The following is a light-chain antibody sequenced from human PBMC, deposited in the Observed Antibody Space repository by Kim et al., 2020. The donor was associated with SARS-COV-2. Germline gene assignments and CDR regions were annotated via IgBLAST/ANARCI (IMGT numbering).Light chain of an antibody. CDR1: QNVRSNS. J-gene: IGKJ4*01. CDR3: LQYGTSPFT. V-gene: IGKV3-20*01. Sequence: SPGERATPSCRASQNVRSNSLAWFQQKPGQAPRLLISGASNRATGIPDSFSGSGSGTDFTLTINRLEPEDFALYYCLQYGTSPFTFGGGTKVDIK. CDR2: GAS.